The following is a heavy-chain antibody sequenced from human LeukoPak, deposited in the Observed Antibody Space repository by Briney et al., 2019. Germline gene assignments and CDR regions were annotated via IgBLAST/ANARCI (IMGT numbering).Heavy chain of an antibody. D-gene: IGHD6-13*01. V-gene: IGHV4-39*01. J-gene: IGHJ4*02. CDR2: IYYSGST. CDR3: ARHRKIAAPLDY. Sequence: PSETLSLTCTVSGGSISSSSYCWGWIRQPPGKGLEWIGSIYYSGSTYYNPSLKSRVTISVDTSKNQFSPKLSSVTAADTAVYYCARHRKIAAPLDYWGQGTLVTVSS. CDR1: GGSISSSSYC.